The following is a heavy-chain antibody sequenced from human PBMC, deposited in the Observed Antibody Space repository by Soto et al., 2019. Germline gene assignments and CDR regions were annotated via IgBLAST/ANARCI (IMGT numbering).Heavy chain of an antibody. CDR1: GFTFSDYY. CDR2: ISSSGSTI. V-gene: IGHV3-11*01. J-gene: IGHJ5*02. D-gene: IGHD3-3*01. Sequence: PGGSLRLSCAASGFTFSDYYMSWIRQAPGEGLEWVSYISSSGSTIYYADSVKGRFTISRDNAKNSLYLQMNSLRAEDTAVYYCARGPDTILNWFDPWGQGTLVTVSS. CDR3: ARGPDTILNWFDP.